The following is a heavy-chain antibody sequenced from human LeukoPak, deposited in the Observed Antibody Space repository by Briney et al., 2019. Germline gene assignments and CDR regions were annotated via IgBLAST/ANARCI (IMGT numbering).Heavy chain of an antibody. CDR3: ARGVGATHPRAFDI. D-gene: IGHD1-26*01. J-gene: IGHJ3*02. V-gene: IGHV7-4-1*02. Sequence: ASVKVSCKASGYTFTSYGISWVRQAPGQGLEWMGWINTNTGNPTYAQGFTGRFVFSLDTSVSTAYLQISSLKAEDTAVYYCARGVGATHPRAFDIWGQGTMVTVSS. CDR1: GYTFTSYG. CDR2: INTNTGNP.